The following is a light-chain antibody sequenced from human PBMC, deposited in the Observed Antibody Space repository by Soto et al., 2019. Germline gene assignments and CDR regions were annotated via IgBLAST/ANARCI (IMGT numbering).Light chain of an antibody. CDR2: STS. CDR1: EDINTW. CDR3: QQANSFPFT. J-gene: IGKJ3*01. Sequence: DIQMTQSPSSVSASVGDRVTITCRTSEDINTWLAWYQQKPGKAPKLLMHSTSTLHTGVPSRFSGSGSGTDFTLTISSLQPADFATYYCQQANSFPFTFGPGTKVDLK. V-gene: IGKV1-12*01.